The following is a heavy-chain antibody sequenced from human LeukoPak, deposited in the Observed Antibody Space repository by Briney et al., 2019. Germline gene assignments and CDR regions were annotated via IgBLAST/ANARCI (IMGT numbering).Heavy chain of an antibody. CDR1: GYTFTGYY. D-gene: IGHD6-13*01. Sequence: ASVKVSCKASGYTFTGYYMHWVRQAPGQGLEWMGWINPNSGGTNYAQKFQGRVTMTRDTSISTAYMELSRLRSDDTAVYYCARTGNSSWYLPGDYWGQGTLVTVSS. J-gene: IGHJ4*02. CDR2: INPNSGGT. V-gene: IGHV1-2*02. CDR3: ARTGNSSWYLPGDY.